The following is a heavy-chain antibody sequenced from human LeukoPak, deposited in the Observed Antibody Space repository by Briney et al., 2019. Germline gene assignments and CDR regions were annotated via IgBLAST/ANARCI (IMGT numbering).Heavy chain of an antibody. CDR2: INHSGST. J-gene: IGHJ5*02. D-gene: IGHD2-2*01. Sequence: SETLSLTCAVYGGSFSGYYWSWIRQPPGKGLEWIGEINHSGSTNYNPSLKSRVTISVDTSKNQFSLKLSSVTAADTAVYYCARGLVVPAANLIGWFDPWGQGTLVTVSS. V-gene: IGHV4-34*01. CDR1: GGSFSGYY. CDR3: ARGLVVPAANLIGWFDP.